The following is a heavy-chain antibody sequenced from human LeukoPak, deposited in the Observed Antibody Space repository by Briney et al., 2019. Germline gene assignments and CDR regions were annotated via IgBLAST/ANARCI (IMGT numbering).Heavy chain of an antibody. CDR2: IYHSGST. D-gene: IGHD6-13*01. J-gene: IGHJ4*02. CDR3: ARRYSSSWRPWSRGFDY. Sequence: SETLSLTCTVSGYSISSGYYWGWIRQPPGKGLEWIGSIYHSGSTYYNPSLKSRVTISVDTSKNQFSLKLSSVTAADTAVYYCARRYSSSWRPWSRGFDYWGQGTLVTVSS. CDR1: GYSISSGYY. V-gene: IGHV4-38-2*02.